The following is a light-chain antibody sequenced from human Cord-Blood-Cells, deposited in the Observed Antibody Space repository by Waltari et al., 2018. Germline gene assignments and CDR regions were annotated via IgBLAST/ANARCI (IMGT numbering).Light chain of an antibody. CDR1: SSDVGSYKL. J-gene: IGLJ2*01. V-gene: IGLV2-23*01. CDR3: CSYAGSSTVV. CDR2: EGS. Sequence: QSALTQHASVSGSPGQSITLSCTGTSSDVGSYKLVSWYQQHPGKAPKLMIYEGSKRPSGVSNRFSGSKSGNTASLTISGLQAEDEADYYCCSYAGSSTVVFGGGTKLTVL.